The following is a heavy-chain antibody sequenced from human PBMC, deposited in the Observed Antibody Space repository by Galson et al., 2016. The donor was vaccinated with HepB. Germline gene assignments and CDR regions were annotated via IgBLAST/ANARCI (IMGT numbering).Heavy chain of an antibody. CDR3: ARDGYNCGLGC. V-gene: IGHV4-59*01. J-gene: IGHJ4*02. Sequence: SETLSLTCTVSGGSISTYYWNWIRQPPGKGLEWIGCIHYSGDTKSDPSLKSRVTMSLDTSKNQFSLQLSSVTAADTAIYYCARDGYNCGLGCWGQGTLVTVSS. CDR1: GGSISTYY. D-gene: IGHD5-24*01. CDR2: IHYSGDT.